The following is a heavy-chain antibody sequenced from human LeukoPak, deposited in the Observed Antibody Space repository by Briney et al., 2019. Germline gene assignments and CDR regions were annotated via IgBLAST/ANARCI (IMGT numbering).Heavy chain of an antibody. J-gene: IGHJ4*02. CDR3: ARQHCSGGDCYFFD. CDR1: GFTFSSYA. D-gene: IGHD2-15*01. V-gene: IGHV3-23*01. CDR2: ISGSGGST. Sequence: GGSLRLSCAASGFTFSSYAMSWVRQAPGKGLEWVSAISGSGGSTYYADSVKGRFTISRDNSKNTLYLQLNSLGAEDTAVYYCARQHCSGGDCYFFDWGQGTLVTVSS.